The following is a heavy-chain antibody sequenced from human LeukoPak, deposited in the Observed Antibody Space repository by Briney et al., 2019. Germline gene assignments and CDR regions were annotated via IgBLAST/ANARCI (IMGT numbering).Heavy chain of an antibody. Sequence: ASVKVSCKASGYIFTTYGISWVRQAPGQGLEWMGWISGYNGNTYYAQNFQGRVTMTTDTSMSTAYMELRSLRSDDTAVYYCARGPYCNGGTCFSQYFDYWGQGTPVTVSS. CDR1: GYIFTTYG. D-gene: IGHD2-15*01. J-gene: IGHJ4*02. CDR2: ISGYNGNT. CDR3: ARGPYCNGGTCFSQYFDY. V-gene: IGHV1-18*01.